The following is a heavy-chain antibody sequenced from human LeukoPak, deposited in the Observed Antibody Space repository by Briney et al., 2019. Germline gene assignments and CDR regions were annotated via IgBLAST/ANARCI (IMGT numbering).Heavy chain of an antibody. CDR2: INPNSGGT. J-gene: IGHJ4*02. Sequence: ASVKVSCKASGYTFTSYYMHWVRQAPGQGLEWMGRINPNSGGTNYAQKFQGRVTMTRDTSISTAYMELSRLRSDDTAVYYCARDLYYYDSSGLGYWGQGTLVTVSS. CDR1: GYTFTSYY. CDR3: ARDLYYYDSSGLGY. D-gene: IGHD3-22*01. V-gene: IGHV1-2*06.